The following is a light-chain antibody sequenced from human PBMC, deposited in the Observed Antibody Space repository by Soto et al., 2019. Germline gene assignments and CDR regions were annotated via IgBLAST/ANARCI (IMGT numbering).Light chain of an antibody. CDR2: GAS. CDR1: QTINNN. CDR3: QQYGSSGT. Sequence: VMTQAPATRSVSPADIVAVSCRASQTINNNVAWYQLKDGQVPRLLIYGASSRATGIPDRFSGSGSGTDFTLTISRLETEDFAVYYCQQYGSSGTFGQGTKVDIK. J-gene: IGKJ1*01. V-gene: IGKV3-20*01.